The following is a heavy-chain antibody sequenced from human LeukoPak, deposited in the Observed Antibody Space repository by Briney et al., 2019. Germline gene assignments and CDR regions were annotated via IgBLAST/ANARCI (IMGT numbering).Heavy chain of an antibody. CDR1: GYSFTSYW. Sequence: GESLKISCKGSGYSFTSYWIGWVRQMPRKGLEWMGIIYPGDSDTRYSPSFQGQVTISADKSISTAYLQWSSLKASDTAMYYCARHGGYSYGSPRFDYWGQGTLVTVSS. CDR3: ARHGGYSYGSPRFDY. CDR2: IYPGDSDT. D-gene: IGHD5-18*01. J-gene: IGHJ4*02. V-gene: IGHV5-51*01.